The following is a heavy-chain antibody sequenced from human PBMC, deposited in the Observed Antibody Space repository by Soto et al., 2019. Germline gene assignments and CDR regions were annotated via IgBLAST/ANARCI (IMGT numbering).Heavy chain of an antibody. CDR3: ARQQLLPFYFALDV. Sequence: PSETLSLTCTVSGGSISGYYWSWIRQSPGKGLEYIGYIYYRWSTHYNPSLKSRVTMSVDTSRNQFSLKVNSVTAADTAVYYCARQQLLPFYFALDVWGQGTTVTVSS. CDR1: GGSISGYY. CDR2: IYYRWST. V-gene: IGHV4-59*01. J-gene: IGHJ6*02. D-gene: IGHD6-13*01.